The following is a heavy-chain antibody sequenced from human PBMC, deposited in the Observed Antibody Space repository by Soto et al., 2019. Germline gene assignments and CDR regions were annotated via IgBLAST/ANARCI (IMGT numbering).Heavy chain of an antibody. D-gene: IGHD6-13*01. J-gene: IGHJ5*02. V-gene: IGHV4-39*02. CDR2: IYSSENT. Sequence: SETLSLTCTVSGGSVSSSSYSWGWIRQSPGKGLEWIGTIYSSENTYYNPSLLSRVTISVDTSKNQFSLKLSSVTAADTAVYYCAREKAPLYSSSWYWFDPWGQGTLVTVSS. CDR3: AREKAPLYSSSWYWFDP. CDR1: GGSVSSSSYS.